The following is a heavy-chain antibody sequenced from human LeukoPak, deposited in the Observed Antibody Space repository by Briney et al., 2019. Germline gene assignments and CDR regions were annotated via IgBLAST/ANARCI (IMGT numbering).Heavy chain of an antibody. Sequence: PSETLSLTCSVSGDSISSSSYYWGWIRQPPGKGLEWIGSIFYSGSTYYNPSLKSRVTISVDTSKNQFSLKLSSVTAADTAVYYCARDKGIAAAGTFDPWGQGTLVTVSS. V-gene: IGHV4-39*07. CDR2: IFYSGST. D-gene: IGHD6-13*01. CDR1: GDSISSSSYY. CDR3: ARDKGIAAAGTFDP. J-gene: IGHJ5*02.